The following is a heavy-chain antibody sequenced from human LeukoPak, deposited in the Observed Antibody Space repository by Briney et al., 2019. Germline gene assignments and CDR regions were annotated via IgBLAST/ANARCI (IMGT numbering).Heavy chain of an antibody. CDR1: GFTFSGSA. V-gene: IGHV3-73*01. CDR3: TRPSPAYCGGDCTDY. D-gene: IGHD2-21*02. Sequence: GGSLRLSCAASGFTFSGSAMHWVRQASGKGLEWVGRIRSKANSYATAYAASVKGRFTISRDDSKNTAYLQMNSLKTEDTAVYYCTRPSPAYCGGDCTDYWGQGTLVTVSS. CDR2: IRSKANSYAT. J-gene: IGHJ4*02.